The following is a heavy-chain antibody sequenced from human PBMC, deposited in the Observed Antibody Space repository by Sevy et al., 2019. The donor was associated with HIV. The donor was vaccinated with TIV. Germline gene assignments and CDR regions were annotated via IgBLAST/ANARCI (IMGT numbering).Heavy chain of an antibody. CDR3: ERDNGILTPRAFDI. V-gene: IGHV4-59*13. CDR2: IYYSGTT. J-gene: IGHJ3*02. D-gene: IGHD2-15*01. CDR1: AGSISSYY. Sequence: SETLSLTCSVSAGSISSYYWSWIRQPPGKGLEWIGYIYYSGTTDDNPSLKSLVTISQDKSKTAFSLRLMSVTAADTAVYYCERDNGILTPRAFDIWRQGTMVTVS.